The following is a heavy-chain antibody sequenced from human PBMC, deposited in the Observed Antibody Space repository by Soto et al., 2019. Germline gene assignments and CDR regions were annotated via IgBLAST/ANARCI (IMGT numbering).Heavy chain of an antibody. D-gene: IGHD6-6*01. J-gene: IGHJ4*02. CDR2: INSDGSST. Sequence: GGSLRLSCAASGFTFNTYWMHWVRQAPGKGLVWVSHINSDGSSTNYADSVKGRFTISRDNAKNTLYLQMNSLRDDDTAVYYCATRSSSSGFDYWGQGTLVTVSS. CDR3: ATRSSSSGFDY. CDR1: GFTFNTYW. V-gene: IGHV3-74*01.